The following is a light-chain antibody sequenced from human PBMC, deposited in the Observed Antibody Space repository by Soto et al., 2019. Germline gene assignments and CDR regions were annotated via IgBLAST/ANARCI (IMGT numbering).Light chain of an antibody. Sequence: QSVLTQPASVSGSPGQSITISCTGTSSDVGGYNYVSWYQQHPGKAPKLMIYEVSNRPSGVPNRFSGSKSGNTASLTISGLQAEDEADYYCSSYTSRSTRDYVFGSGTKLTVL. V-gene: IGLV2-14*01. CDR3: SSYTSRSTRDYV. CDR2: EVS. CDR1: SSDVGGYNY. J-gene: IGLJ1*01.